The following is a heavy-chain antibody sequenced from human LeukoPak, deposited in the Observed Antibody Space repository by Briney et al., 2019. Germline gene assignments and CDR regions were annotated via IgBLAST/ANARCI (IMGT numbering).Heavy chain of an antibody. CDR1: GFTFNSYG. CDR3: ARVGSVAAAGIRDY. CDR2: IWYDGSNK. Sequence: GGSLRLSCAASGFTFNSYGMHWVRQAPGKGLERVAVIWYDGSNKYYADSVKGRFTISRDNSKNTLYLQMNSLRAEDTAVYYCARVGSVAAAGIRDYWGQGTLVTVSS. V-gene: IGHV3-33*01. J-gene: IGHJ4*02. D-gene: IGHD6-13*01.